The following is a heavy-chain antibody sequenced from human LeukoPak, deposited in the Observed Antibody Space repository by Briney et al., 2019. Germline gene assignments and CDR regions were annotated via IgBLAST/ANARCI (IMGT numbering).Heavy chain of an antibody. D-gene: IGHD3-9*01. V-gene: IGHV1-2*02. CDR3: ARAQTPGGRYFDFDY. CDR2: INPKSGGT. Sequence: ASVKVSCKASGYSVINNGINWVRQAPGQGLEWMGWINPKSGGTKYEQKFQDRVTMTRDTSISTVYMEVSNLRSDDTAVYYCARAQTPGGRYFDFDYWGQGTLVTVSS. J-gene: IGHJ4*02. CDR1: GYSVINNG.